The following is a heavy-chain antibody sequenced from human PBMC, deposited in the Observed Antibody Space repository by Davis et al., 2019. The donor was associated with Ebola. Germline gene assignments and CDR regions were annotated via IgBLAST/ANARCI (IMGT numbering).Heavy chain of an antibody. D-gene: IGHD3-22*01. V-gene: IGHV3-48*01. Sequence: GESLKISCAASGFTFSSYSMNWVRQAPGKGLEWVSYISSSSSTIYYADSVKGRFTISRDNAKNSLYLQMNSLRAEDTAVYYCARVGYYYDSSGYLDYWGQGTLVTVSS. CDR2: ISSSSSTI. CDR1: GFTFSSYS. J-gene: IGHJ4*02. CDR3: ARVGYYYDSSGYLDY.